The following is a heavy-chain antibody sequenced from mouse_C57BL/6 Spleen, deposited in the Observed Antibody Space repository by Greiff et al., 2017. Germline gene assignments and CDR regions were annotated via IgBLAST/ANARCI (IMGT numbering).Heavy chain of an antibody. V-gene: IGHV1-50*01. J-gene: IGHJ2*01. CDR1: GYTFTSYW. D-gene: IGHD3-2*02. CDR3: ARAQVRFDY. CDR2: IDPSDSYT. Sequence: QVQLQQPGAELVKPGASVKLSCKASGYTFTSYWMQWVKQRPGQGLEWIGEIDPSDSYTNYNQKFKGKATLTVDTSSSTAYMQLSSLTSEDSAVYYCARAQVRFDYGGQGTTLTVSS.